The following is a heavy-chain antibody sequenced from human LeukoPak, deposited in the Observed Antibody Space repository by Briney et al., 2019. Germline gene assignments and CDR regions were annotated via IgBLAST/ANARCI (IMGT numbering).Heavy chain of an antibody. CDR2: IYPGDSDT. Sequence: HGESLKISCKVSGYRFTNYWIGWVRQMPGEGLEWMGIIYPGDSDTQYSPSFQGQVTISADKSISTAYLRWNSLKASDTAMYYCVRTDRTGDPLDYWGQGTLVTVSS. CDR1: GYRFTNYW. D-gene: IGHD7-27*01. CDR3: VRTDRTGDPLDY. V-gene: IGHV5-51*01. J-gene: IGHJ4*02.